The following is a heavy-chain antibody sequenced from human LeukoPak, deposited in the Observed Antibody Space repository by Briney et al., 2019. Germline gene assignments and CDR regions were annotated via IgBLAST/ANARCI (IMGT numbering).Heavy chain of an antibody. D-gene: IGHD3-3*01. J-gene: IGHJ5*02. V-gene: IGHV1-18*01. CDR3: ARDLSELRFLEWLSHDNWFDP. CDR1: GYTFTSYG. CDR2: ISAYNGNT. Sequence: ASVEVSCKASGYTFTSYGISWVRQAPGQGLEWMGWISAYNGNTNYAQKLQGRVTMTTDTSTSTAYMELRSLRSDDTAVYYCARDLSELRFLEWLSHDNWFDPWGQGTLVTVSS.